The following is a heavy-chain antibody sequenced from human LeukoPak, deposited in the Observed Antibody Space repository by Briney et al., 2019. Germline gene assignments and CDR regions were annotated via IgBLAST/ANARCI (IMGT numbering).Heavy chain of an antibody. CDR3: VKNGGSQCYSRLQS. J-gene: IGHJ5*02. D-gene: IGHD4-23*01. CDR1: GFTFSSYA. V-gene: IGHV3-23*01. Sequence: PGGSLRLSCAASGFTFSSYAMSWVRQAPGKGLEWVSGTSGSGGSKYYEDSVKGRFTISRDNSKNTLYLQMNGLRVEDTAVYYCVKNGGSQCYSRLQSWGQGSLVTVSS. CDR2: TSGSGGSK.